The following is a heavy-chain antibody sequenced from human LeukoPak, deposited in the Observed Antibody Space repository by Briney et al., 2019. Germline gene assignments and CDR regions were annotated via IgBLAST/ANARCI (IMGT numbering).Heavy chain of an antibody. Sequence: SETLSLTCTVSGGSISNGDYYWSWIRQPPGKGLEWIGYIYYSGSTYYNPSLRSRVTISVETSKNQFSLKLSSVTAADTAVYFCARVRQLGTVWFDPWGQGTLVTVSS. V-gene: IGHV4-30-4*01. CDR3: ARVRQLGTVWFDP. J-gene: IGHJ5*02. CDR2: IYYSGST. D-gene: IGHD4-17*01. CDR1: GGSISNGDYY.